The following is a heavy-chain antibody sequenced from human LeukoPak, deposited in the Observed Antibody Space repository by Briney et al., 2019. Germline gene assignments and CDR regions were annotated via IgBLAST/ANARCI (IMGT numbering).Heavy chain of an antibody. CDR1: GYSFTNYW. D-gene: IGHD3-22*01. V-gene: IGHV5-10-1*01. J-gene: IGHJ4*02. CDR2: IDPRDSYT. CDR3: ARLESSGYYVY. Sequence: PGESLKISCKGSGYSFTNYWIGWVRQMPGKGLEWMGRIDPRDSYTKYSPSFQGHVSISADKSISTAYLQWSSLKASDTATYYCARLESSGYYVYWGQGTLVTVSS.